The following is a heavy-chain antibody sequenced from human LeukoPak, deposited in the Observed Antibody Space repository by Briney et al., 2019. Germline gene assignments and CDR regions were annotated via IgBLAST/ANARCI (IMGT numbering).Heavy chain of an antibody. CDR3: ARTPMVRGVIFDY. V-gene: IGHV4-59*01. J-gene: IGHJ4*02. Sequence: PSETLSLTCTVSGGSISSYYWSWIRQPPGKGLEWIGYIYYSGSTNYNPSLKSRVTISVDTSKNQFSLKLSSVTAADTAVYYCARTPMVRGVIFDYWGQGTLVTVSS. CDR2: IYYSGST. D-gene: IGHD3-10*01. CDR1: GGSISSYY.